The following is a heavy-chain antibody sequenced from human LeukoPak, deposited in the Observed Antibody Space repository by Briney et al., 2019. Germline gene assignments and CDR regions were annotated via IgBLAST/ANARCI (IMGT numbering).Heavy chain of an antibody. Sequence: ASAKVSSKPSGYTFTRYDISWVRHAPGQGVGWMGWINPNSGNTGYAQKFQGRVTMNRNTSIRTTYMELSSLRSEDTAVYYCARGWVYSSSWEDAFDIWGQGTKVTVCS. V-gene: IGHV1-8*01. CDR1: GYTFTRYD. CDR3: ARGWVYSSSWEDAFDI. D-gene: IGHD6-13*01. J-gene: IGHJ3*02. CDR2: INPNSGNT.